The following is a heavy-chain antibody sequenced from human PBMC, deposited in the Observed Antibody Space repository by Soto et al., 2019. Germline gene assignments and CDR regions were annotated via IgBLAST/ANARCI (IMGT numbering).Heavy chain of an antibody. D-gene: IGHD5-12*01. V-gene: IGHV3-9*01. Sequence: EVQLVESGGGLVQPGRSLRLSCAASGFTFDDYAMHWVRQAPGKGLEWGAGISWNSGSIGYADSVKGRFTISRDNAKNSLYMQMNSLRDEDAALYYCAKDMRSGYDSPVYYYCMDVWGKGTTVTVSS. J-gene: IGHJ6*03. CDR1: GFTFDDYA. CDR2: ISWNSGSI. CDR3: AKDMRSGYDSPVYYYCMDV.